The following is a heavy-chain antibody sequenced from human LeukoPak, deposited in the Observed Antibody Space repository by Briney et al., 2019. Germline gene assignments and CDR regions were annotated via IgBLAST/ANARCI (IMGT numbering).Heavy chain of an antibody. D-gene: IGHD4-17*01. J-gene: IGHJ5*02. V-gene: IGHV4-30-4*01. CDR3: VRGPDTTVSGGWFDP. CDR2: IRYSGNT. CDR1: GGSINNDDFY. Sequence: SETLSLTCTVSGGSINNDDFYWSWIRQPPAKGLDWIGLIRYSGNTYYNPSLRSRVSMSVDTSKNQFSLNLSSVTAADTALYFCVRGPDTTVSGGWFDPWGQGTLVTVSS.